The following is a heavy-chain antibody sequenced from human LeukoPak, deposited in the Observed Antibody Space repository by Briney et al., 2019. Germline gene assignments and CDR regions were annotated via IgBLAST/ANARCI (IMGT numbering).Heavy chain of an antibody. CDR2: IYYSGST. CDR1: GGSISSSSYY. J-gene: IGHJ3*02. CDR3: TLYDSSGYRDAFDI. D-gene: IGHD3-22*01. V-gene: IGHV4-39*01. Sequence: PSETLSLTCTVSGGSISSSSYYWGWIRQPPGKGLEWIGSIYYSGSTYYNPSLKSRVTISVDTSKNQFSLKLSSVTAADTAVYYGTLYDSSGYRDAFDIWGQGTMVTVSS.